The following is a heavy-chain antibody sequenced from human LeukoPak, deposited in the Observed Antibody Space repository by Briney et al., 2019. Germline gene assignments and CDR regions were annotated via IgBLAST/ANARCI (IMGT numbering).Heavy chain of an antibody. V-gene: IGHV4-59*01. CDR3: ARFVSSSWSPDR. CDR2: IYYKGNA. J-gene: IGHJ4*02. D-gene: IGHD6-13*01. Sequence: SETLSLTCSVFGGSISGSYWTWIRQPPGKGLEWIGQIYYKGNADFNPSLRSLVSLSVDTLKNQFSLKLTSMTAADTAVYYCARFVSSSWSPDRWGQGTLVTVSS. CDR1: GGSISGSY.